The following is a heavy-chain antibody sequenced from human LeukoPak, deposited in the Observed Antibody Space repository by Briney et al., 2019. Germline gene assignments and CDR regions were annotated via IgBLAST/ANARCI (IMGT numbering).Heavy chain of an antibody. Sequence: SETLSLTCTVSGYSISSGYYWGWIRQPPGKGLEWIGSIYHSRSTYYNPSLKSRVTISVDTSKNQFSLKLRSVTAADTAVYDCARAPQVFGISWFDPWGQGTLVTVSS. D-gene: IGHD1-14*01. J-gene: IGHJ5*02. CDR2: IYHSRST. V-gene: IGHV4-38-2*02. CDR1: GYSISSGYY. CDR3: ARAPQVFGISWFDP.